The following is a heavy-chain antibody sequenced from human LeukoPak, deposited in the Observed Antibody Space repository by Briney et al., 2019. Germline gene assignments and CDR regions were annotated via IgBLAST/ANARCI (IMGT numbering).Heavy chain of an antibody. CDR3: ARAVDDSSGYYYYFDY. D-gene: IGHD3-22*01. CDR1: GGSVSSYY. CDR2: IYYSGST. V-gene: IGHV4-59*02. J-gene: IGHJ4*02. Sequence: SETLSLTCTVSGGSVSSYYWSWIRQPPGKGLEWIGYIYYSGSTNYNPSLKSRVTISVDTSKNQFSLKLSSVTAADTAVYYCARAVDDSSGYYYYFDYWGQGTLVTVSS.